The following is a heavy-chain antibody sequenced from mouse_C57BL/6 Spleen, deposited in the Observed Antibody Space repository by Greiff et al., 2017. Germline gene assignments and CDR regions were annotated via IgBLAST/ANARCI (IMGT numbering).Heavy chain of an antibody. CDR2: ISDGGSYT. V-gene: IGHV5-4*01. J-gene: IGHJ3*01. Sequence: EVQVVESGGGLVKPGGSLKLSCAASGFTFSSYAMSWVRQTPEKRLEWVATISDGGSYTYYPDNVKGRLTISRDDAKNNLYLQMSHLKSEDTAMYYCARDWNYGSSYLIFAYWGQGTLVTVSA. CDR1: GFTFSSYA. D-gene: IGHD1-1*01. CDR3: ARDWNYGSSYLIFAY.